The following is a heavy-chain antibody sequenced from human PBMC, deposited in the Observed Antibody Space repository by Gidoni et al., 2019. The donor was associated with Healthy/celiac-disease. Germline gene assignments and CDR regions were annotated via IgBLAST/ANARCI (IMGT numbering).Heavy chain of an antibody. CDR1: GYSISSGYY. J-gene: IGHJ4*02. V-gene: IGHV4-38-2*01. CDR2: IYHSGST. D-gene: IGHD1-26*01. CDR3: ARVEVGATDYFDY. Sequence: QVQLQESGPGLGKPSETLSLPCAVSGYSISSGYYWGWIRQPPGKGLEWIGSIYHSGSTYYNPSLKSRVTISVDTSKNQFSLKLSSVTAADTAVYYCARVEVGATDYFDYWGQGTLVTVSS.